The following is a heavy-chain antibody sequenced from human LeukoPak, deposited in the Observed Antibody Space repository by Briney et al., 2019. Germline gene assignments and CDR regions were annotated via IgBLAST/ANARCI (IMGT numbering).Heavy chain of an antibody. CDR2: THYTGEN. Sequence: SETLSLTCSVSGDSVSGPHWNWIRQSPGRGLEWIGYTHYTGENNYNPSLKSRLTMSVDTSNNQVYLRLSSVTAADTAVYYCGRNLGSGSDHWGQGTLVTVSS. D-gene: IGHD3-10*01. CDR3: GRNLGSGSDH. CDR1: GDSVSGPH. J-gene: IGHJ4*02. V-gene: IGHV4-59*02.